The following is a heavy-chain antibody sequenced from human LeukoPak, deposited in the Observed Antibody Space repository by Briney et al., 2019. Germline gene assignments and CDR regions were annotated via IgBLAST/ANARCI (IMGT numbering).Heavy chain of an antibody. V-gene: IGHV1-2*02. CDR3: ARDFGPGDYFDY. CDR1: GYTFTGYY. CDR2: INPNTGGT. Sequence: GASVKVSCKASGYTFTGYYIHWVRQAPGQGLEWMGWINPNTGGTNYAQKFQGRVTMTRDTSISTAYMELSRLISDDTAVYSCARDFGPGDYFDYWGQGTLVIVSS. D-gene: IGHD3-3*01. J-gene: IGHJ4*02.